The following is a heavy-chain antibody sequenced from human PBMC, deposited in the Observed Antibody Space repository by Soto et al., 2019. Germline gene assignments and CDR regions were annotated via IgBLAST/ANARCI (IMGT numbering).Heavy chain of an antibody. D-gene: IGHD1-7*01. CDR3: AVGEETGTPYFGN. CDR2: ISSSSSFI. V-gene: IGHV3-21*04. CDR1: GFTFSSYS. Sequence: EVQLLESGGGLVKPGGSLRLSCTASGFTFSSYSKNWVRRAPGKGLEWVSSISSSSSFIYSTGSVKGRFTISRDNAKNSLYLQMNSLRAEDTAVYYCAVGEETGTPYFGNWGQGTLVTVSS. J-gene: IGHJ4*02.